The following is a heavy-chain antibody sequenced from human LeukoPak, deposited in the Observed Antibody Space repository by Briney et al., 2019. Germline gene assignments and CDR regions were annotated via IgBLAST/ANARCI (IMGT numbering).Heavy chain of an antibody. J-gene: IGHJ4*02. V-gene: IGHV3-23*01. CDR3: AKSTSGYGSGRYPGWPVDY. D-gene: IGHD6-19*01. CDR2: IFGSGGST. Sequence: PGGSLRLSCAASGFTFSSYDMYWVRQAPGKGLEWVSGIFGSGGSTHYADSVKGRFTISRDNAQNTVYLQMNSLRAEDTAVYYCAKSTSGYGSGRYPGWPVDYWGQGTLVTVSS. CDR1: GFTFSSYD.